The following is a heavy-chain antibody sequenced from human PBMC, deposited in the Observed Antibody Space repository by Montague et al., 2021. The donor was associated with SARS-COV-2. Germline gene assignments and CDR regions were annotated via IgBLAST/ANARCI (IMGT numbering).Heavy chain of an antibody. D-gene: IGHD2-15*01. J-gene: IGHJ3*02. CDR3: ARDTGISGAFDI. CDR1: GGSISSGGYY. Sequence: TLSLTCTVSGGSISSGGYYWSWIRRHPGKCLEWIGYIYYSGSTYYNPSLKSRVTISVDTSKNQFSLKLSSVTAADTAVYYCARDTGISGAFDIWGQGTMVTVSS. CDR2: IYYSGST. V-gene: IGHV4-31*03.